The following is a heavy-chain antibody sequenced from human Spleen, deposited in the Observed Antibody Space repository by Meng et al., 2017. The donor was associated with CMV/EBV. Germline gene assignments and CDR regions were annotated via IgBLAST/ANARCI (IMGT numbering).Heavy chain of an antibody. Sequence: LSLTCAASGFTFRNYEMNWVRQAPGKGLEWISYISSSGTKMYYADSVQGRFTISRDNAKNSLYLEMNSLRAEDTAVYYCARLPDYFDSSGFDYWGQGTLVTVSS. CDR2: ISSSGTKM. CDR1: GFTFRNYE. J-gene: IGHJ4*02. D-gene: IGHD3-22*01. CDR3: ARLPDYFDSSGFDY. V-gene: IGHV3-48*03.